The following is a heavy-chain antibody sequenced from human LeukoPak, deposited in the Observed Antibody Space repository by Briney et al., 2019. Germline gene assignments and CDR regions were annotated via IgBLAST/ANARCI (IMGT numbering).Heavy chain of an antibody. CDR3: ARDRDWNYFFDY. CDR2: ISAYNGNT. D-gene: IGHD1-7*01. CDR1: GYTFTSYG. Sequence: GASVKVSCKASGYTFTSYGISWVGQAPEKGFEWLGWISAYNGNTNYAQKLQGRVTMTTDTSTSTAYMELRSLRSDDTAVYYCARDRDWNYFFDYWGQGTLVTVSS. J-gene: IGHJ4*02. V-gene: IGHV1-18*01.